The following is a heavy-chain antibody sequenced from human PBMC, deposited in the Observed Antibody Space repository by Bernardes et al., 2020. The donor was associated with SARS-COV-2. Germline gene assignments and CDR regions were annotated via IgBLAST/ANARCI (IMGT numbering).Heavy chain of an antibody. Sequence: SETLSLTCTVSGGSISSSSYYWGWIRQPPGKGLEWIGSIYYSGSTYYNPSLKSRVTISVDTSKNQFSLKLSSVTAADTAVYYCARDGCSSTSCHKYWGQGTLVTVSA. CDR1: GGSISSSSYY. CDR3: ARDGCSSTSCHKY. J-gene: IGHJ4*02. V-gene: IGHV4-39*07. D-gene: IGHD2-2*02. CDR2: IYYSGST.